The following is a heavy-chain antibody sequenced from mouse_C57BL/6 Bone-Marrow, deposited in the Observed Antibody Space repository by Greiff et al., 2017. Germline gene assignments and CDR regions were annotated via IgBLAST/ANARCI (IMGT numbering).Heavy chain of an antibody. Sequence: QVQLQQSGAELARPGASVKLSCKASGYTFTSYGISWVKQRTGQGLEWIGVIYPRSGNTYYNEKFKGKATLTADKSSSTAYMELRSLTYEASAVSFCARHCAGFDYWGQGTPLTVS. CDR2: IYPRSGNT. CDR3: ARHCAGFDY. V-gene: IGHV1-81*01. CDR1: GYTFTSYG. J-gene: IGHJ2*01.